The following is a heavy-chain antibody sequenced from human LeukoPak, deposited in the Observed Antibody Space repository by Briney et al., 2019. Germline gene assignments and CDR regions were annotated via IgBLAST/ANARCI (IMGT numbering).Heavy chain of an antibody. J-gene: IGHJ4*02. Sequence: SETLSLTCTVSGGSISSGSYYWSWIRQPAGEGLEWIGRIYTSGSTNYNPSLKSRVTISVDTSKNQFSLKLSSVTAADAAVYYCARGGRYCSSTSCSPIRYFDYWGQGTLVTVSS. CDR2: IYTSGST. CDR3: ARGGRYCSSTSCSPIRYFDY. V-gene: IGHV4-61*02. CDR1: GGSISSGSYY. D-gene: IGHD2-2*01.